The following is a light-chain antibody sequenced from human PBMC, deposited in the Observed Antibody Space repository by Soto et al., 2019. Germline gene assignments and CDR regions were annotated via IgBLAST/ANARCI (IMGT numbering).Light chain of an antibody. CDR1: GSDVGGYY. Sequence: QSALTQPPSASGSPGQSVTISCTGTGSDVGGYYVSWYQHHPGKAPKLMLYEVSTRPSGVPDRFSGSKSGNTASLTVSGLQAEDEADYYCSSYAGSNSYVVFGGGTKLTVL. V-gene: IGLV2-8*01. J-gene: IGLJ2*01. CDR3: SSYAGSNSYVV. CDR2: EVS.